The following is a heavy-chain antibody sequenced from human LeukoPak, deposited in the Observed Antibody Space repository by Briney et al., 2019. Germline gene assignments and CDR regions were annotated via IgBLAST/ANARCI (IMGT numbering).Heavy chain of an antibody. V-gene: IGHV4-34*01. CDR1: VGFFSGYY. J-gene: IGHJ6*03. CDR2: INHSGST. CDR3: ARGQDHYYYFMDV. Sequence: SETLSLTCAVYVGFFSGYYWSWMRQPPGKGLEWIGEINHSGSTNYNPSLKSRVTISVDTSKNQFSLKLSSVTAADTAVYYCARGQDHYYYFMDVWGKGTTVTVSS.